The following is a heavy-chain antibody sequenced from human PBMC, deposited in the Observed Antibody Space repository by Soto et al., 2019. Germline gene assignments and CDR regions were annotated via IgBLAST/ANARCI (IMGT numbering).Heavy chain of an antibody. CDR3: ATRNYYDSSGYHDY. D-gene: IGHD3-22*01. CDR1: GYSFTSYW. V-gene: IGHV5-51*01. CDR2: IYPGDSDT. J-gene: IGHJ4*02. Sequence: SLKISCNVSGYSFTSYWIVWVRQMPGKGLEWMGIIYPGDSDTRYSPSFQGQVTISADKSISTAYLQWSSLKASDTAMYYCATRNYYDSSGYHDYWGQGTLVTVS.